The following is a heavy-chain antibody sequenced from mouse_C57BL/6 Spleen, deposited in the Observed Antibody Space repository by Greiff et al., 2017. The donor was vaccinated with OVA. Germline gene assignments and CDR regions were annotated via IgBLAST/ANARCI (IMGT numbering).Heavy chain of an antibody. CDR2: ISSGGSYT. CDR3: ARATVVATDYAMDY. Sequence: VQLQQSGGDLVKPGGSLKLSCAASGFTFSSYGMSWVRQTPDKRLEWVATISSGGSYTYYPDSVKGRFTNSRDNAKNTLYLQMSSLKSEDTAMYYCARATVVATDYAMDYWGQGTSVTVSS. CDR1: GFTFSSYG. D-gene: IGHD1-1*01. V-gene: IGHV5-6*01. J-gene: IGHJ4*01.